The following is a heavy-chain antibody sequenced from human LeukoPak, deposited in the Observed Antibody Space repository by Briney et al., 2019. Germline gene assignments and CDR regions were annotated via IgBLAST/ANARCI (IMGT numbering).Heavy chain of an antibody. D-gene: IGHD1-26*01. CDR3: ARIEWERLGRAFDI. Sequence: GGSLRLSCAASGFTVSDNYMTWVRQAPGKGLEWISSIYNTGATHYAESVKGRFTISRDNSKNTLFLQMNSLRAEDMAVYYCARIEWERLGRAFDIWGQGTMVTVSS. J-gene: IGHJ3*02. CDR2: IYNTGAT. CDR1: GFTVSDNY. V-gene: IGHV3-53*01.